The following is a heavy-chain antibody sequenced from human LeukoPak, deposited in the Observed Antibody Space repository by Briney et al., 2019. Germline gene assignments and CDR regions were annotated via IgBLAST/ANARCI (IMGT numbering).Heavy chain of an antibody. V-gene: IGHV1-2*02. CDR3: GRGSGSHDY. CDR1: GYTFNGYY. J-gene: IGHJ4*02. D-gene: IGHD3-10*01. CDR2: INPNSGVT. Sequence: GASVKVSCKASGYTFNGYYMHWVRQAPGQGLEWMGWINPNSGVTNYAQKFQARVTMTRDTSFSTAYMELRRLRSDDTAVYYCGRGSGSHDYWGQGTPVTVSS.